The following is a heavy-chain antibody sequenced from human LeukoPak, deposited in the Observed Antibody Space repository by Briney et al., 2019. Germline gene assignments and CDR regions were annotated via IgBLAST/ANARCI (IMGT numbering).Heavy chain of an antibody. CDR2: INPNSGGT. D-gene: IGHD3-22*01. Sequence: GASVKVSCKASGYTFTGYYMRWVRQAPGQGLEWMGWINPNSGGTNYAQKFQGRVTMTGDTSISTAYMELSRLRSDDTAVYYCARDSSSGYYYDYWGQGTLVTVSS. V-gene: IGHV1-2*02. J-gene: IGHJ4*02. CDR3: ARDSSSGYYYDY. CDR1: GYTFTGYY.